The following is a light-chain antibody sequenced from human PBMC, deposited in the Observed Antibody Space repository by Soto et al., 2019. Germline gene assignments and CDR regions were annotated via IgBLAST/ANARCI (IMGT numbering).Light chain of an antibody. V-gene: IGLV1-47*01. CDR1: ISNIGNNY. CDR2: RNN. CDR3: AAWDDTVRSYV. Sequence: QSVLTQPPSVSGTPGQRVTISCSGGISNIGNNYVHWFQQLPGTAPKVLSNRNNQRPSGVPDRFSGSKSGTSASLAISGLRSEDEAEYYCAAWDDTVRSYVFGTGTEVTVL. J-gene: IGLJ1*01.